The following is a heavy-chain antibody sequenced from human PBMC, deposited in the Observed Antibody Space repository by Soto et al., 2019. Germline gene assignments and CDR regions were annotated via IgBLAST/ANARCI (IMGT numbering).Heavy chain of an antibody. CDR3: TRAYDDIGYYYTGDN. CDR1: GYTFTTFY. D-gene: IGHD3-22*01. Sequence: ASVKVSCKASGYTFTTFYMHWVRQAPGLGLEWMGMLNPNGGSTSYAQKFQGRVSMTRDTSTSTVYMELSSLRSEDTAMYYCTRAYDDIGYYYTGDNWGQGTLVTVSS. J-gene: IGHJ4*02. CDR2: LNPNGGST. V-gene: IGHV1-46*03.